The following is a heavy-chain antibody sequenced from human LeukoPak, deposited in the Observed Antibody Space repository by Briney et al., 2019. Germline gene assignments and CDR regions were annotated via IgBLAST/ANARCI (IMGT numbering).Heavy chain of an antibody. Sequence: PGGSLRLSCAAFGFTFSSYWMSWVRQAPGKGLEWVANIKQDGSEKYYVDSVKGRFTISRDNAKNSLYLQMNSLRAEDTAVYYCARSPGSFWNFDYWGQGTLVTVSS. D-gene: IGHD1-26*01. CDR3: ARSPGSFWNFDY. CDR2: IKQDGSEK. V-gene: IGHV3-7*04. CDR1: GFTFSSYW. J-gene: IGHJ4*02.